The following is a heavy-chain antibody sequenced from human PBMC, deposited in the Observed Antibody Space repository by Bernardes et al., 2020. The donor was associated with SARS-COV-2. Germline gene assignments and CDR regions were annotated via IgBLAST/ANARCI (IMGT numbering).Heavy chain of an antibody. D-gene: IGHD6-13*01. J-gene: IGHJ5*02. Sequence: TLSLTCTVSGASISSGSYYWSWIRQPAGKGLEWIGRIYTSGSTNYNPSLKSRVTISVDTSKNQFSLKLSSVTAADTAVYYCARDSGWAAAGIWFDPWGQGTLVTVSS. CDR3: ARDSGWAAAGIWFDP. CDR1: GASISSGSYY. V-gene: IGHV4-61*02. CDR2: IYTSGST.